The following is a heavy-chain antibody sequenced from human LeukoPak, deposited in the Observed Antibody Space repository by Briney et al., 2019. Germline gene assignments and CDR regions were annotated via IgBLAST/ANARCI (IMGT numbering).Heavy chain of an antibody. J-gene: IGHJ5*02. CDR1: GYNFANYC. CDR2: IHPGNSDI. CDR3: ARAPTGFPNWFDP. Sequence: GESLKISCKGSGYNFANYCIAWVRQMPGKGLEWMGIIHPGNSDIRYSPSFQGQVTISADKSISTAYLQWSSLKASDTAIYYCARAPTGFPNWFDPWGQGTLVTVSS. D-gene: IGHD2-8*02. V-gene: IGHV5-51*01.